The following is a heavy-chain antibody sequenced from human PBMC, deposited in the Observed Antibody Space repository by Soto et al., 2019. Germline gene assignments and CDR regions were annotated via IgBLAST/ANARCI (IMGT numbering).Heavy chain of an antibody. Sequence: ESGGGLVPPGGSLRLSCAASGLTFSNYWMSWVRQAPGKGLEWVANIKKDGSEKNYVDSMKGRFTISRDNGKNSLYLEMNGLRVEDTAVYYCVTGWGSADYWGQGTLVTVSS. CDR2: IKKDGSEK. J-gene: IGHJ4*02. CDR3: VTGWGSADY. V-gene: IGHV3-7*01. D-gene: IGHD3-16*01. CDR1: GLTFSNYW.